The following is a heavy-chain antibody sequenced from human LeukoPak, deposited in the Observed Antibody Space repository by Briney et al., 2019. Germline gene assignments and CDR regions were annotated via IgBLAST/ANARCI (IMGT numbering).Heavy chain of an antibody. CDR3: ARQYCSSTSCTFDY. Sequence: GGSLRLSCAASGSTFSSYGMHWVRQAPGKGLEYVSAISSNGGSTYYANSVKGRFTISRDNSKNTLYLQMGSLRAEDMAVYYCARQYCSSTSCTFDYWGQGTLVTVSS. CDR2: ISSNGGST. D-gene: IGHD2-2*01. J-gene: IGHJ4*02. CDR1: GSTFSSYG. V-gene: IGHV3-64*01.